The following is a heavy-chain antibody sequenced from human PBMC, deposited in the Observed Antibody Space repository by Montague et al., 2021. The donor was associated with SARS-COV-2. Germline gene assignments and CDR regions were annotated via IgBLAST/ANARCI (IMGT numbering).Heavy chain of an antibody. CDR2: LSGSCGSP. J-gene: IGHJ5*02. CDR3: AKPLDSNHVFSGLGSHWFDP. D-gene: IGHD4-11*01. CDR1: GFTFSRYT. Sequence: SLRLSGAASGFTFSRYTMTWVRQAPGKGLEWVSALSGSCGSPFYSDSFXVRFTISRDNSKNTLYLQLNSLRAEDTAVSYCAKPLDSNHVFSGLGSHWFDPWGQGTLVSVSS. V-gene: IGHV3-23*01.